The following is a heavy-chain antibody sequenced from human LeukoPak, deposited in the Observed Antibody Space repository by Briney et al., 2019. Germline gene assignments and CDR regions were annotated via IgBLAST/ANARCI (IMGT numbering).Heavy chain of an antibody. V-gene: IGHV3-7*04. D-gene: IGHD5-18*01. CDR1: GFTFSSYR. CDR2: IKQDGSEK. Sequence: PGGSLRLSCAASGFTFSSYRMSWVRQAPGKGLEWVANIKQDGSEKYYVDSVKGRFTISRDNAKNSLYMQMNSLRAEDTAVYYCARGLRGYSYGYDFDYWGQGTLVTVSS. J-gene: IGHJ4*02. CDR3: ARGLRGYSYGYDFDY.